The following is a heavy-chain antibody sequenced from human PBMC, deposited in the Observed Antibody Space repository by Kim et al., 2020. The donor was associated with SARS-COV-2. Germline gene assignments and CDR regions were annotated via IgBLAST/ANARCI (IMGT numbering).Heavy chain of an antibody. Sequence: NPSLKSRVTSLLDTSKNPFSLNLTSATAADTAVYYCARAPIWFGELGWFDSWGQGTLVTVSS. V-gene: IGHV4-31*02. CDR3: ARAPIWFGELGWFDS. J-gene: IGHJ5*01. D-gene: IGHD3-10*01.